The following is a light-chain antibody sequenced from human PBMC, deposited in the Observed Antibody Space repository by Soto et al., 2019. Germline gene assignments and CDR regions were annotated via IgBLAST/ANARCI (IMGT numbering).Light chain of an antibody. CDR3: CSSAGIYHYLV. CDR1: SSDIGGYNS. V-gene: IGLV2-8*01. J-gene: IGLJ3*02. CDR2: EVN. Sequence: QSALTQPPSASGSPGQSVTISCTGTSSDIGGYNSVSWYQQHPGKAPRLMIYEVNKRPSGVPDRFSGSKSGYTASLTVSGLQTEDDDFYYCCSSAGIYHYLVFGGGTKLTVL.